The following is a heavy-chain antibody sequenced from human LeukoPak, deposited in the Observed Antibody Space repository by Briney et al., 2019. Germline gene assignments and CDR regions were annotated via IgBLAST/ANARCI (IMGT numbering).Heavy chain of an antibody. CDR3: APYCSSTSCYGEGDY. CDR1: GGSITSSGYY. J-gene: IGHJ4*02. Sequence: PSETLSLTCTVSGGSITSSGYYWGWIRQPPGKGLEWIGSIYYSGSTYYNPSLKSRVTISVDTSKNQFSLNLSSVTAADTAVYYCAPYCSSTSCYGEGDYWGQGTLVAVSS. D-gene: IGHD2-2*01. CDR2: IYYSGST. V-gene: IGHV4-39*01.